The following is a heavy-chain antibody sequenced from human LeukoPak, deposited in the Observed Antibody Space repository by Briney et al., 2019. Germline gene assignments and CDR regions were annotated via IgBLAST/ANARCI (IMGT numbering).Heavy chain of an antibody. J-gene: IGHJ4*02. V-gene: IGHV3-53*01. D-gene: IGHD2-21*01. CDR2: IYSVGTT. CDR1: GFAVSSNY. Sequence: GGSLRLSCAASGFAVSSNYISWVRQAPGKGLEWVSIIYSVGTTYYADSVKGRFTISRDNSKNTVYLEMNSLRAEDTAVYYCARDLHCGGDCYPLTYWGQGTMVTVSS. CDR3: ARDLHCGGDCYPLTY.